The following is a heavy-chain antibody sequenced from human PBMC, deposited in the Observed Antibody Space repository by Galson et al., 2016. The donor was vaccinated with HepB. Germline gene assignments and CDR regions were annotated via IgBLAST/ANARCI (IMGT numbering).Heavy chain of an antibody. CDR2: ISPGGDST. J-gene: IGHJ4*02. V-gene: IGHV3-23*01. Sequence: SLRLSCAASGFTFSSYAMSWVRLAPGKGLEWVSAISPGGDSTYYTDSVKGRFTISRDSSKNTLYLQMNSLRPVDTAVYYCATIRGHTFGYYLYYFDYWGQGTLVTGSS. CDR1: GFTFSSYA. CDR3: ATIRGHTFGYYLYYFDY. D-gene: IGHD3-22*01.